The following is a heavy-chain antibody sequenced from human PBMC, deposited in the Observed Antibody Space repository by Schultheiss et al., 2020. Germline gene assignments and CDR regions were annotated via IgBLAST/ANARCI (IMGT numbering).Heavy chain of an antibody. Sequence: GSLRLSCAVYGGSFSGYYWSWIRQPPGKGLEWIGEINHSGSTNYNPSLKSRATISVDKSKNQFSLRLSSVTAADTAVYYCANSGLAAAGTRWNDYWGQGTLVTVST. J-gene: IGHJ4*02. CDR1: GGSFSGYY. CDR2: INHSGST. CDR3: ANSGLAAAGTRWNDY. D-gene: IGHD6-13*01. V-gene: IGHV4-34*01.